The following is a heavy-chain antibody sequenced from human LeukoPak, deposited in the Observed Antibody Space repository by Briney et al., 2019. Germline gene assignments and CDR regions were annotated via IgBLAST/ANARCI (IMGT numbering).Heavy chain of an antibody. CDR3: ARHYDSSGYYSH. Sequence: GASVKVSCKASGYTFTSYYMHWVRQAPGQGLEWMGWISAYNGNTNYAQKLQGRVTMTTDTSTSTAYMELRSLRSDDTAVYYCARHYDSSGYYSHWGQGTLVTVSS. V-gene: IGHV1-18*04. J-gene: IGHJ4*02. CDR2: ISAYNGNT. D-gene: IGHD3-22*01. CDR1: GYTFTSYY.